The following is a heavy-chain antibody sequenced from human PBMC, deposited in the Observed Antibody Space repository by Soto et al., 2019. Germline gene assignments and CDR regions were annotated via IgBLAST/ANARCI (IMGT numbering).Heavy chain of an antibody. V-gene: IGHV4-34*01. CDR3: ARAPDKYYFDS. Sequence: SETLSLTCAVYGGSFNGYYWSWIRQPPGKGPEWIGDINHSGSTNYNPSLKSRVSMSVDTSKNQFSLKLRSVTAADMAVFYCARAPDKYYFDSWGQGTLVTVS. J-gene: IGHJ4*02. CDR2: INHSGST. CDR1: GGSFNGYY.